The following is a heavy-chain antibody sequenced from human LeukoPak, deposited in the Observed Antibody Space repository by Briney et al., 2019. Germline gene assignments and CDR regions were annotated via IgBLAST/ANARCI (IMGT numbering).Heavy chain of an antibody. D-gene: IGHD6-13*01. J-gene: IGHJ4*02. Sequence: SETQSLTCTVSGYSISSGYYWGWIRQPPGKGLEWIGSIYHSGSTYYNPSLKSRVTISVDTSKNQFPLKLSSVTAADTAVYYCARDDSIAAAGTWFDYWGQGTLVTVSS. CDR2: IYHSGST. CDR1: GYSISSGYY. V-gene: IGHV4-38-2*02. CDR3: ARDDSIAAAGTWFDY.